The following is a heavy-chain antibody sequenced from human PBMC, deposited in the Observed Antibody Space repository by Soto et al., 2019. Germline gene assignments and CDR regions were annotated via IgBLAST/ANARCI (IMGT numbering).Heavy chain of an antibody. CDR1: GYSFTSYW. D-gene: IGHD3-3*01. CDR2: IYPGDSDT. CDR3: ARHAYDFWSGYHQNWFDP. J-gene: IGHJ5*02. Sequence: PGESLKISCKGSGYSFTSYWIGWVRQMPGKGLEWMGIIYPGDSDTRYSPSFQGQVTISADKSISTAYLQWSSLKASDTAMYYCARHAYDFWSGYHQNWFDPWGQGTLVTVYS. V-gene: IGHV5-51*01.